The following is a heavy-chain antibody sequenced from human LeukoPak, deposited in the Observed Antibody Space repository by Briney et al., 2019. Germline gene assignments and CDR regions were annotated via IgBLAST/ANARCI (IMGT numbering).Heavy chain of an antibody. CDR2: IYYSGST. J-gene: IGHJ4*02. Sequence: SETLSLTCTVSGGSISSYYWSWIRHPPGKGLEWIGYIYYSGSTNYNPSLKSRVTISVDTSKNQFSLKLSSVTAADTAVYYCARAVWGQIFDYWGQGTLVTVSS. CDR1: GGSISSYY. CDR3: ARAVWGQIFDY. V-gene: IGHV4-59*01. D-gene: IGHD7-27*01.